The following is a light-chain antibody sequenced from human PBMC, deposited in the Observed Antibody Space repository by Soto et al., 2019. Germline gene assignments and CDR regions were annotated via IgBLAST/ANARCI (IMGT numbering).Light chain of an antibody. J-gene: IGKJ3*01. CDR2: GAS. V-gene: IGKV3-11*01. CDR1: QSVGSS. CDR3: QQSSNWPLT. Sequence: EIVLTQSPGTLSLSPGERATVSCRASQSVGSSLSWYQQKPGQAPRLLFYGASNRATAIPARFSGSGSGTDFTLTISSLEPEDFAVYYCQQSSNWPLTFGPGTKVDIK.